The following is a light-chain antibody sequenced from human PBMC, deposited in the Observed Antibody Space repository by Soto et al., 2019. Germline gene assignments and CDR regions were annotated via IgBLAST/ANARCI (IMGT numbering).Light chain of an antibody. V-gene: IGKV1-9*01. J-gene: IGKJ5*01. CDR1: RSISTK. CDR3: QQHGGSPIT. Sequence: DIQLTQSPSFLSASVGDRVTITCRASRSISTKLAWYQQKPGKAPKLLIYAASTLQSGVPSRFSGSGSGTDFTLTVSCLQSEDFAVYYCQQHGGSPITFGQGTRLEIK. CDR2: AAS.